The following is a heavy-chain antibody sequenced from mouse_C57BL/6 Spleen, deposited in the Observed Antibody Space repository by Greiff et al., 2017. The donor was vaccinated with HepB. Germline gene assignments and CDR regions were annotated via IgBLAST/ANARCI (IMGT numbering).Heavy chain of an antibody. Sequence: EVKLMESEGGLVQPGRSMKLSCTASGFTFSDYYMAWVRQVPEKGLEWVANINYDGSSTYYLDSLKSRFIISRDNAKNILYLQMSSLKSEDTATYYCARLWLREWMDYWGQGTSVTVSS. CDR1: GFTFSDYY. D-gene: IGHD2-2*01. CDR2: INYDGSST. J-gene: IGHJ4*01. V-gene: IGHV5-16*01. CDR3: ARLWLREWMDY.